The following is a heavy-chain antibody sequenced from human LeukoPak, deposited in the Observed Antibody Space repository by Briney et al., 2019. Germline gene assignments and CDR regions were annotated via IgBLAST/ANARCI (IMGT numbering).Heavy chain of an antibody. V-gene: IGHV3-48*03. CDR1: GFTFSNYE. CDR3: ARDYDTSATPEY. D-gene: IGHD3-22*01. CDR2: ISGSGNNI. J-gene: IGHJ4*02. Sequence: GGSLRLSCAASGFTFSNYEMNWVRQAPGKGLEWVSAISGSGNNIHYADSVKGRFTISRDNAKRLLYLQMNSLRAEDTAVYYCARDYDTSATPEYWGQGTLVTVSS.